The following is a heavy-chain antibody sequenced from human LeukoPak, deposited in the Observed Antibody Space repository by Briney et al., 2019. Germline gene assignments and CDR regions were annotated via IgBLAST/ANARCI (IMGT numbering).Heavy chain of an antibody. CDR3: ARRAYYYDSSGYYSYYFDY. J-gene: IGHJ4*02. Sequence: SETLSLTCTVSGGSISSYYWSWIRQPPGKGLEWIGYIYYSGSTNYNPSLKSRVTISVDTSKNQFSLKLSSVTAADTAVYYCARRAYYYDSSGYYSYYFDYWGQGTLVTASS. CDR2: IYYSGST. D-gene: IGHD3-22*01. V-gene: IGHV4-59*08. CDR1: GGSISSYY.